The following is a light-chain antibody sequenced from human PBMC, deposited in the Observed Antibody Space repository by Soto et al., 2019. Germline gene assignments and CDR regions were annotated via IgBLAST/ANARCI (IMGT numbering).Light chain of an antibody. Sequence: PGERATLSCRTSQSVSASQLAWYQQKPGQAPRLLIYGISKRAAGIPDRFTGSGSGTDFTLTIDGLEPEDFAVYYCQQYTQSLWTFGQGTKV. J-gene: IGKJ1*01. CDR3: QQYTQSLWT. CDR1: QSVSASQ. CDR2: GIS. V-gene: IGKV3-20*01.